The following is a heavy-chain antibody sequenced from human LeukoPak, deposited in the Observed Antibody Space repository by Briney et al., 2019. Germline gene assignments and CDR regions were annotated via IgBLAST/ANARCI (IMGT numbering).Heavy chain of an antibody. CDR1: GGSISSGGYY. CDR3: ATRDCSGGSCYCNY. D-gene: IGHD2-15*01. CDR2: IYYSGST. J-gene: IGHJ4*02. V-gene: IGHV4-31*03. Sequence: SQTLSLTCTVSGGSISSGGYYWSWIRQHPGKGLEWIGYIYYSGSTYYNPSLKSRVTISVDTSKNQFSLKLSSVTAADTAVYYCATRDCSGGSCYCNYWGQGTLVTVSS.